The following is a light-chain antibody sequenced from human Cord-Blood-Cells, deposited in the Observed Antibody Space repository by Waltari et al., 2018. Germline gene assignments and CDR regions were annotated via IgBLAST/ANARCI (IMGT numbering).Light chain of an antibody. CDR3: SSYAGSNNFV. CDR1: SSDVGGYDY. J-gene: IGLJ1*01. CDR2: EVS. V-gene: IGLV2-8*01. Sequence: QSALTQPPSASGSPGQSVTISCTGTSSDVGGYDYVSWYQQHPGKAPKLMIYEVSKRPAGVPDRFSGAKSGNTASRTGSGLQAEDEADYYCSSYAGSNNFVFGTGTKVTVL.